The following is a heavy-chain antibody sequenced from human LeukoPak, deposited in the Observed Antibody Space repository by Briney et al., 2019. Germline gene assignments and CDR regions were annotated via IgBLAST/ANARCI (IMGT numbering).Heavy chain of an antibody. CDR2: IYYRGST. J-gene: IGHJ4*02. Sequence: PSETLSLTCTVSDGSIIGYYWSWIRQPPGKGLEWIGYIYYRGSTNYSPSLKSRVTISVDTSKNQFSLKVSSVTAADTSVYYCARGYISSWAYFDYWGQGTLVTVSS. D-gene: IGHD6-13*01. CDR3: ARGYISSWAYFDY. CDR1: DGSIIGYY. V-gene: IGHV4-59*01.